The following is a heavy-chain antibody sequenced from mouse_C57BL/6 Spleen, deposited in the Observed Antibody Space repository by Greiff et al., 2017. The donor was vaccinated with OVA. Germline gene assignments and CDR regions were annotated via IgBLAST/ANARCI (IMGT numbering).Heavy chain of an antibody. CDR2: IAPNSGGT. CDR1: GYTFTSYW. J-gene: IGHJ1*03. D-gene: IGHD2-3*01. V-gene: IGHV1-72*01. CDR3: ARCDGYYEDWYFDV. Sequence: VQLQQPGAELVKPGASVKLSCKASGYTFTSYWMHWVKQRPGRGLAWIGRIAPNSGGTKYNEKFKSKATLTVDKPSSTAYMQLSSLTSEDSAVDYCARCDGYYEDWYFDVWGTGTTVTVSS.